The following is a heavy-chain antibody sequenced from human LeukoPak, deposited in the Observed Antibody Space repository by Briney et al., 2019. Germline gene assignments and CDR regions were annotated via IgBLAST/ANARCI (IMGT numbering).Heavy chain of an antibody. CDR1: GFTFSSYS. CDR2: ISSSSSTI. CDR3: ARVLHKRNYDSSGYYGY. Sequence: GGSLRLSCAASGFTFSSYSMNWVRQAPGKVLEWVSYISSSSSTIYYADSVKGRFTISRDNAKNSLSLQMNSLRAEDTAVYYCARVLHKRNYDSSGYYGYWGQGTLVTVSS. J-gene: IGHJ4*02. V-gene: IGHV3-48*01. D-gene: IGHD3-22*01.